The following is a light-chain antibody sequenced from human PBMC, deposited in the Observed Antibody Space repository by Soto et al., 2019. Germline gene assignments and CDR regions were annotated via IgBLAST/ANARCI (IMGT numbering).Light chain of an antibody. J-gene: IGKJ5*01. CDR1: QSVSSRY. CDR2: GEA. CDR3: QQYNTWHPIT. V-gene: IGKV3-15*01. Sequence: EIVLTQSPGTLSLSPGERATLSCRASQSVSSRYLAWYQQKPGQAPRLLIYGEATRATGLPARFSGSGSWTDFTLTISSLQSQDFAVYYCQQYNTWHPITFGQGTRLEIK.